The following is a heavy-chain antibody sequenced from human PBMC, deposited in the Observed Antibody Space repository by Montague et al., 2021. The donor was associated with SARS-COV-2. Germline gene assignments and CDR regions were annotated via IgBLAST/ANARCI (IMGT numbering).Heavy chain of an antibody. D-gene: IGHD6-13*01. J-gene: IGHJ4*02. CDR3: ASHPVFQQLYS. V-gene: IGHV4-34*01. Sequence: SETLSLTCAVYSGSLSGYYWSWIRQAPGKGLEWIGEINYSGDTYYNPSLTSRVTISMDTSESRFSLKMTSVTAADTAVYYCASHPVFQQLYSWGQGTLVSVS. CDR1: SGSLSGYY. CDR2: INYSGDT.